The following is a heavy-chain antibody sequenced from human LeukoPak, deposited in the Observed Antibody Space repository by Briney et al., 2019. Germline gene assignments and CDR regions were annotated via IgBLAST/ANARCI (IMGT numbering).Heavy chain of an antibody. CDR2: IGSSGDTM. D-gene: IGHD6-19*01. CDR3: VREGAVAGTRVYYFDY. CDR1: GFTFSIYS. V-gene: IGHV3-48*01. J-gene: IGHJ4*02. Sequence: GGSLRLSCGASGFTFSIYSMNWVRQAPGKGLEWVSYIGSSGDTMYYADSVKGRFTISRDNAKNSLYLQMNSLRAEDTAVYYCVREGAVAGTRVYYFDYWGRGTLVTVSS.